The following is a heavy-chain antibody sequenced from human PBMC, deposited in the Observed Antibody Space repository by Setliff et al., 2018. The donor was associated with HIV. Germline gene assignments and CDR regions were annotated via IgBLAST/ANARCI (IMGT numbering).Heavy chain of an antibody. D-gene: IGHD6-13*01. CDR2: ISGSSTYW. V-gene: IGHV3-11*03. CDR1: GFSFSDYF. CDR3: AKTTPSSIRYPYCYYMDV. Sequence: GGSLRLSCAVSGFSFSDYFMTWIRQAPGKGLEWVSSISGSSTYWKYADSVKGRFTISRDNAKNSLFLQMNSLRAEDTAVYYCAKTTPSSIRYPYCYYMDVWGKGTTVTVSS. J-gene: IGHJ6*03.